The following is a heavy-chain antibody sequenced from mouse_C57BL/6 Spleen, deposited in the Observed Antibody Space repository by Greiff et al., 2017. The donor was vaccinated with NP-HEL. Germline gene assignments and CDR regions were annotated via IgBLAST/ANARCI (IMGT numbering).Heavy chain of an antibody. J-gene: IGHJ2*01. CDR3: ARARPYYDYDFDY. CDR1: GYSITSGYY. V-gene: IGHV3-6*01. Sequence: EVQLVESGPGLVKPSQSLSLTCSVTGYSITSGYYWNWIRQFPGNKLEWMGYISYDGSNNYNPSLKNRISITRDTSKNQFFLKLNSVTTEDTATYYCARARPYYDYDFDYWGQGTTLTVSS. D-gene: IGHD2-4*01. CDR2: ISYDGSN.